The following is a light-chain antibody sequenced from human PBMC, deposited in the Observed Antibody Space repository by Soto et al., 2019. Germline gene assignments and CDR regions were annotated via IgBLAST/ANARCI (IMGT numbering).Light chain of an antibody. CDR2: KAS. J-gene: IGKJ1*01. CDR3: QQYKSNRRT. Sequence: IQMTHSPSTLSASVGDRVTISCRASQTISCLLAWYQQKPGKAPKLLISKASTLESGVPSRFSGSGSETDFILTINSLQPDDFATYYCQQYKSNRRTFGQGTKVDIK. CDR1: QTISCL. V-gene: IGKV1-5*03.